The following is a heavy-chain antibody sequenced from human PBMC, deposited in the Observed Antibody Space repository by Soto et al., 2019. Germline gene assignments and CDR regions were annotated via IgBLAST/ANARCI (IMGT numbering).Heavy chain of an antibody. J-gene: IGHJ4*02. CDR2: MSHSGRS. V-gene: IGHV4-34*01. Sequence: QVQXQXWGAGLXXPXXXLSLTCXXXGGXXXXYXXSXXXXXXXXXXXXIGEMSHSGRSNYNPSLKSRVTISLDTSKKQFSLNLTSVTAADTAVYYCARGRVHYELVLASSFDYWGQGILVTVSS. CDR1: GGXXXXYX. D-gene: IGHD3-22*01. CDR3: ARGRVHYELVLASSFDY.